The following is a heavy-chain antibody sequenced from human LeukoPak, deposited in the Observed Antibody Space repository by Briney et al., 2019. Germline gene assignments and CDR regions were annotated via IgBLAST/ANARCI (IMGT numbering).Heavy chain of an antibody. CDR3: ARRRALTYYYDSSSLWFDP. D-gene: IGHD3-22*01. Sequence: GGPLRLSCAASGFTFSSYGMSWVRQAPGKGLEWVANIKQDGSEKDYVDSVKGRFTISRDTAKNSLYLQMNSLRAEDTAVYYCARRRALTYYYDSSSLWFDPWGQGTLVTVSS. V-gene: IGHV3-7*01. J-gene: IGHJ5*02. CDR2: IKQDGSEK. CDR1: GFTFSSYG.